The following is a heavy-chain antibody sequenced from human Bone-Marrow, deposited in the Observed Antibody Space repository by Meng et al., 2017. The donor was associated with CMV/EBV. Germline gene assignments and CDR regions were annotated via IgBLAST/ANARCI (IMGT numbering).Heavy chain of an antibody. J-gene: IGHJ5*02. CDR1: GFTFSNYA. V-gene: IGHV3-21*01. CDR3: ARDGDWLPLLFDP. CDR2: ISGDSTYI. Sequence: ETLSLTCAASGFTFSNYAMSWGRQAPGKGLEWVSSISGDSTYIFYKDSLKGRFTISRDNAKNSLYLQMNSLRVEDTGVYYCARDGDWLPLLFDPRGQGALVTVSS. D-gene: IGHD2-15*01.